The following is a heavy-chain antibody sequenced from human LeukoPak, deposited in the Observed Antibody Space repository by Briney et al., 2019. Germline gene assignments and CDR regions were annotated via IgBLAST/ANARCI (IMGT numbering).Heavy chain of an antibody. CDR3: AKILTPYYYDSSGYYYEDY. J-gene: IGHJ4*02. CDR1: GFTFSSYA. D-gene: IGHD3-22*01. CDR2: TSGSGGST. Sequence: GGSLRLSCAASGFTFSSYAMSWVRQAPGKGLEWVSATSGSGGSTYYADSVKGRFTISRDNSKNTLYLQMNSLRAEDTAVYYCAKILTPYYYDSSGYYYEDYWGQGTLVTVSS. V-gene: IGHV3-23*01.